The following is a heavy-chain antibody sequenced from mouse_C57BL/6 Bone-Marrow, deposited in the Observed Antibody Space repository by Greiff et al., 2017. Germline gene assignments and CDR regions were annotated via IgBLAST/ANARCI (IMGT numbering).Heavy chain of an antibody. CDR2: IDPENGDT. CDR1: GFNIKDVY. J-gene: IGHJ1*03. V-gene: IGHV14-4*01. CDR3: TTFIWADDYVWYFDV. Sequence: EVQLQQSGAELVRPGASVKLSCTASGFNIKDVYMHWVKQRPEQGLEWIGWIDPENGDTEYASKFQGKATITADTSSNTAYLQLSSLTSEDTAVYYCTTFIWADDYVWYFDVWGTGTTVTVSS. D-gene: IGHD2-4*01.